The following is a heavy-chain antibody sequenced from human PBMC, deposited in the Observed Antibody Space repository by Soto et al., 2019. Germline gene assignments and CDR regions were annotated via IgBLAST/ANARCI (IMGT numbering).Heavy chain of an antibody. Sequence: QVQLVESGGGVVQPGRSLRLSCAASGFTFSSYGMHWVRQAPGKGLEWVAVIWYDGSNKYYADSVKGRFTISRDNPKNTLYLQMNSLRAEDTAVYYCARDPRVDTAMVTDAFDIWGQGTMVTVSS. J-gene: IGHJ3*02. D-gene: IGHD5-18*01. CDR1: GFTFSSYG. CDR3: ARDPRVDTAMVTDAFDI. V-gene: IGHV3-33*01. CDR2: IWYDGSNK.